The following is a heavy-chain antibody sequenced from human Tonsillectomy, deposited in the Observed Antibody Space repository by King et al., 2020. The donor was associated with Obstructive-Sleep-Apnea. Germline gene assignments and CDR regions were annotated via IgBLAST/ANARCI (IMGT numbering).Heavy chain of an antibody. CDR3: AKDRRDQLLSNDAFDI. V-gene: IGHV3-30*02. CDR2: TRFDASYK. J-gene: IGHJ3*02. Sequence: VQLVESGGGVVQPGGSLRLSCAASGFTFRTYGMHLVRQGPGQGLEWVAFTRFDASYKTYSYSVKGRFTLPRENSKNTLDLQMNSLRAEDAAVYYCAKDRRDQLLSNDAFDIWGQGTMVTVSS. CDR1: GFTFRTYG. D-gene: IGHD2-2*01.